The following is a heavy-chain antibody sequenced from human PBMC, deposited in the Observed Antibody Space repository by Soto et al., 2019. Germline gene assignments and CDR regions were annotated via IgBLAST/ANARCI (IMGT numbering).Heavy chain of an antibody. V-gene: IGHV4-31*03. CDR1: GGSISSGGYY. CDR2: IYYSGST. D-gene: IGHD4-17*01. Sequence: PSETLSLTCTVSGGSISSGGYYWSWIRQHPGKGLEWIGYIYYSGSTYYNPSLKSRVTISVDTSKNQFSLKLSSVTAADTAVYYCAITDYGDYAAYFDYWGQGTLVTVSS. J-gene: IGHJ4*02. CDR3: AITDYGDYAAYFDY.